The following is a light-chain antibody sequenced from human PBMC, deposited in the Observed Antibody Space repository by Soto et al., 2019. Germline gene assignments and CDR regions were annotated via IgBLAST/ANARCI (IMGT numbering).Light chain of an antibody. Sequence: EIVLTQSPGTLSLSPGERATLSCRASQSVSSNYLVWYQQKPGQAPRLLIHGASSRATGIPDRFSGSGSGTDFTLTISRLEPEDFVVYYCQQYGSSPPWTFGQGTKVEIK. CDR2: GAS. CDR1: QSVSSNY. J-gene: IGKJ1*01. V-gene: IGKV3-20*01. CDR3: QQYGSSPPWT.